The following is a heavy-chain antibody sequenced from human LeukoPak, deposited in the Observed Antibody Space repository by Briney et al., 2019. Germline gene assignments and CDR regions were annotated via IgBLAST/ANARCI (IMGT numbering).Heavy chain of an antibody. CDR2: ISGSGGST. J-gene: IGHJ4*02. D-gene: IGHD5-12*01. Sequence: GESLRLSCAASGFTFSSYAMSWVRQAPGKGLEWVSAISGSGGSTYYADSVKGRFTISRDNSKNTLYLQMNSLRAEDTAVYYCAKDGGYSGYDQPSDYWGQGTLVTVSS. V-gene: IGHV3-23*01. CDR3: AKDGGYSGYDQPSDY. CDR1: GFTFSSYA.